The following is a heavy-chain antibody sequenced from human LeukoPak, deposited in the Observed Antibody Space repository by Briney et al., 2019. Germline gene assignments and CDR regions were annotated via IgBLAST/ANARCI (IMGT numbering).Heavy chain of an antibody. CDR2: IYHSGST. V-gene: IGHV4-38-2*02. D-gene: IGHD6-19*01. CDR1: DDSISSGFY. CDR3: ASRITVAGNYFDY. J-gene: IGHJ4*02. Sequence: KPSETLSLTCTVSDDSISSGFYWGWIRQPPGKGLEWIGSIYHSGSTYYNPSLKSRVTISVDTSKNQFSLRLSSVTAADTAVYYCASRITVAGNYFDYWGQGTLVTVSS.